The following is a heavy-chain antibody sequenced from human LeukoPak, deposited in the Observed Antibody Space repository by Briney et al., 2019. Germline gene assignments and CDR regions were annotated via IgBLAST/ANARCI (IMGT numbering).Heavy chain of an antibody. CDR2: IKSKTDGGTT. V-gene: IGHV3-15*01. CDR3: TTDGVRVAGMWYFDY. J-gene: IGHJ4*02. D-gene: IGHD6-19*01. CDR1: GFTFSGSA. Sequence: GGSLKLSCAASGFTFSGSAMHWVRQASGKGLEWVGRIKSKTDGGTTDYAAPVKGRFTISRDDSKNTLYLQMNSLKTEDTAVYYCTTDGVRVAGMWYFDYWGQGTLVTVSS.